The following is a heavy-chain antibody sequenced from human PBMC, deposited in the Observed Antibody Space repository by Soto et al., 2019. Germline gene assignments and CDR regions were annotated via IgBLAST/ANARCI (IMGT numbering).Heavy chain of an antibody. V-gene: IGHV5-10-1*01. CDR2: IDPSDSYT. D-gene: IGHD5-18*01. CDR3: AGTAMADYYYYGMAV. Sequence: GESLKISCKCSVYSFTSYWISWVRQMPGKGLEWMGRIDPSDSYTNYSPSFQGHVTISADKSISTAYLQWSSLKASDTAMYYCAGTAMADYYYYGMAVWGQGTTVTVSS. J-gene: IGHJ6*02. CDR1: VYSFTSYW.